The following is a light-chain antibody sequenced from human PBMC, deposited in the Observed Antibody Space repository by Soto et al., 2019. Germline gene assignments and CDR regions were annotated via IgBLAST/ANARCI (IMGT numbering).Light chain of an antibody. CDR1: QSVSSSY. CDR3: QQYGSSPYT. J-gene: IGKJ2*01. CDR2: GAS. Sequence: EIVLTQSPGTLSLSPGERATLSCRASQSVSSSYLAWYQQKPGQAPRLLIYGASSRATGIPDRFSGSGSGTDFTLTISRLEPEDFAVYFCQQYGSSPYTFAQGTKLDIK. V-gene: IGKV3-20*01.